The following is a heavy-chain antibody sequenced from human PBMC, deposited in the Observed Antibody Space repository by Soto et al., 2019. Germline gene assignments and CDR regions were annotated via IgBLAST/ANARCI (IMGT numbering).Heavy chain of an antibody. J-gene: IGHJ4*02. CDR2: IYYSGST. CDR3: ARVGGSMVRGVVGSFDY. CDR1: GGSISSSSYY. D-gene: IGHD3-10*01. V-gene: IGHV4-39*01. Sequence: SETLSLTCTVSGGSISSSSYYWGWIRQPPGKGLEWIGSIYYSGSTYYNPSLKSRVTISVDTSKNQFSLKLSSVTAADTAVYYCARVGGSMVRGVVGSFDYWGQGTLVTVSS.